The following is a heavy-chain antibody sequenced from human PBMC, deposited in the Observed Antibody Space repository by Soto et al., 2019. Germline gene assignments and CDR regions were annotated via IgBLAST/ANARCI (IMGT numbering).Heavy chain of an antibody. Sequence: SETLSLTCAVYGGSFSGYYWSWIRQPPGKGLEWIGEINHSGSTNYNPSLKSRVTISVDTSKNQFSLKLSSVTAADTAVYYCARGQSSLLLDCWGQGILVSVSS. V-gene: IGHV4-34*01. CDR3: ARGQSSLLLDC. J-gene: IGHJ4*02. D-gene: IGHD2-8*02. CDR2: INHSGST. CDR1: GGSFSGYY.